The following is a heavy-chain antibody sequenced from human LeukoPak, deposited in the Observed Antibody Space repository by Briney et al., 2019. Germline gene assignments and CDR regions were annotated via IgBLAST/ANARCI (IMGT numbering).Heavy chain of an antibody. J-gene: IGHJ1*01. Sequence: PSETLSLTCTLSADYISSSSYYWGWIRQPPGKGLEWIGDIYYSGSTYYNASLKGRVSISIDTSNNHFSLHLRSLTAADTALYYCARRRYYDSTGYLDWGHGTLVAVSS. CDR3: ARRRYYDSTGYLD. CDR2: IYYSGST. CDR1: ADYISSSSYY. D-gene: IGHD3-22*01. V-gene: IGHV4-39*02.